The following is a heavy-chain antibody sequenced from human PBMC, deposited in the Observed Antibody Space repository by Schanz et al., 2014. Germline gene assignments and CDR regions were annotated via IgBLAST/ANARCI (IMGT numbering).Heavy chain of an antibody. CDR3: ARGGYGSFQDY. D-gene: IGHD1-26*01. CDR1: GFTFSSYS. V-gene: IGHV3-21*05. J-gene: IGHJ4*02. Sequence: ELQLVESEGGLVKPGGSLRLSCAASGFTFSSYSMNWVRQAPGKGLQWVSYISTSSTYIYYADSLKGRFTISRDNAKNSLYLQMNSLRAEDTAVYYCARGGYGSFQDYWGQGTLVTVSS. CDR2: ISTSSTYI.